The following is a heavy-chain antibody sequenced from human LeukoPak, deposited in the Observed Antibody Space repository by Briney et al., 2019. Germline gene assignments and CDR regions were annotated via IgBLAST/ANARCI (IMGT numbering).Heavy chain of an antibody. Sequence: GGSLRLSCAASGFTFDDYGMSWVRQAPGKGLEWVSGINWNGDRTGYADSVRGRFSISRDNAKNSLYLQMNSLRAEDTALYYCARKGYYGSGTYLDYWGQGTLVTVSS. D-gene: IGHD3-10*01. J-gene: IGHJ4*02. V-gene: IGHV3-20*04. CDR2: INWNGDRT. CDR1: GFTFDDYG. CDR3: ARKGYYGSGTYLDY.